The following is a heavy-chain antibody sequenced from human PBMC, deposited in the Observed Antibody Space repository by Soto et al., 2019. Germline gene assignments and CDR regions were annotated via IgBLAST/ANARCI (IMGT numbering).Heavy chain of an antibody. Sequence: PSETLSLTCTVSGGSISSSSYYWGWIRQPPGKGLEWIGSIYYSGSTYYNPSLKSRVTISVDTSKNQFSLKLSSVTAADTAVYYRARHCITIFGVVIDGWFDPWGQGTLVTVPQ. CDR3: ARHCITIFGVVIDGWFDP. CDR1: GGSISSSSYY. D-gene: IGHD3-3*01. V-gene: IGHV4-39*01. CDR2: IYYSGST. J-gene: IGHJ5*02.